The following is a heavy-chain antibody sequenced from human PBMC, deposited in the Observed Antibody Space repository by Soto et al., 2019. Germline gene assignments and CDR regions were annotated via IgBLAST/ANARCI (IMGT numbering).Heavy chain of an antibody. J-gene: IGHJ6*02. CDR1: GITFSSYS. Sequence: GGSLRLSCAASGITFSSYSMNWVRQAPGKGLEWVSYISSSSSTIYYADSVKGRFTISRDNAKNSLYLQMNSLRDEDTAVYYCAKVPAAIGEDYYYYGMDVWGQGTTVTVSS. D-gene: IGHD2-2*02. CDR2: ISSSSSTI. CDR3: AKVPAAIGEDYYYYGMDV. V-gene: IGHV3-48*02.